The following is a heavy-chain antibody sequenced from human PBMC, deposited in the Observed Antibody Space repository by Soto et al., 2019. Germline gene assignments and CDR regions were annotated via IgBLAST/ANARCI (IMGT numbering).Heavy chain of an antibody. CDR2: IIPIFGTA. V-gene: IGHV1-69*01. Sequence: QVQLVQSGAEVKKPGSSVKVSCKASGGTFSSYAISWVRQAPGQGLEWMGGIIPIFGTANYAQKFQGRVTITADESTSTAYMELSSLRSEDTAVYYCARGSSRGLRLGELSFKALDYWGQGTLVTVSS. J-gene: IGHJ4*02. CDR3: ARGSSRGLRLGELSFKALDY. CDR1: GGTFSSYA. D-gene: IGHD3-16*02.